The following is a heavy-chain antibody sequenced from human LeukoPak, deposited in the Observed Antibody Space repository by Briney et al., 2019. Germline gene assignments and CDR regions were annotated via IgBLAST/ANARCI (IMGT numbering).Heavy chain of an antibody. J-gene: IGHJ3*02. Sequence: GASVKVSCKASGGTSSSYAISWVRQAPGQGLEWMGGIIPIFGTANYAQKFQGRVTITTDESTSTAYMELSSLRSEDTAVYYCARYGFSAVWQGGWHAFDIWGQGTVVTVSS. CDR2: IIPIFGTA. D-gene: IGHD2-15*01. CDR3: ARYGFSAVWQGGWHAFDI. V-gene: IGHV1-69*05. CDR1: GGTSSSYA.